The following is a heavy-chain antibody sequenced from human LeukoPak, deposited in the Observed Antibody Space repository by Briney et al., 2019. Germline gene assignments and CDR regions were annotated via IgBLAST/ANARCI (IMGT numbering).Heavy chain of an antibody. J-gene: IGHJ4*02. CDR2: IYHSGST. D-gene: IGHD3-22*01. Sequence: PSETLSLTCTISGGSISSSSHYWGWLRQPPGKGLEWIGYIYHSGSTYYNPSLKSRVTISVDRSKNQFSLKLSSVTAADTAVYYCARDKYDYDSSGYYYVGYDYWGQGTLVTVSS. V-gene: IGHV4-39*07. CDR3: ARDKYDYDSSGYYYVGYDY. CDR1: GGSISSSSHY.